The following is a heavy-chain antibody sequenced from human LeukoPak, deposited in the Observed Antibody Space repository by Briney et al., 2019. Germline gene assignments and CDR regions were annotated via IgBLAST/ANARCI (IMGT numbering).Heavy chain of an antibody. CDR2: INPSGGST. Sequence: GASVNVSCKASGYSFTSHYMHWVRQAPGQGLEGLGLINPSGGSTSYAQKFQGRVTMTRDMSTSTAYMELSSLRSEDTAVYYCARDGGMVRSQVEYWGQGTLVTVSS. CDR1: GYSFTSHY. V-gene: IGHV1-46*01. J-gene: IGHJ4*02. D-gene: IGHD3-10*01. CDR3: ARDGGMVRSQVEY.